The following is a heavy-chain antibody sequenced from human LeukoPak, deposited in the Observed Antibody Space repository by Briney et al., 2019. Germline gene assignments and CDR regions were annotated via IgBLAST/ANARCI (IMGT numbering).Heavy chain of an antibody. Sequence: PGGSLRLSCAASGFTFSSYSMNWVRQAPGKGLEWVSSISSSSSYIYYADSVKGRFTISRDNAKNSLYLQMNSLRAEDTAVYYCAGEYYYGSGSGDFDPWGQGTLVTVSS. CDR1: GFTFSSYS. D-gene: IGHD3-10*01. V-gene: IGHV3-21*01. CDR2: ISSSSSYI. CDR3: AGEYYYGSGSGDFDP. J-gene: IGHJ5*02.